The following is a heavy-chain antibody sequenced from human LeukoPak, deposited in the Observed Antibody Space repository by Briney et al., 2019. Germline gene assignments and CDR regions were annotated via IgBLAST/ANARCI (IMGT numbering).Heavy chain of an antibody. J-gene: IGHJ6*03. CDR1: GFTFSSYW. Sequence: GGSLRLSCAASGFTFSSYWMNWARQAPGKGLEWVASINHNGNVNYYVDSVKGRFTISRDNAKNSLYLQMSNLRAEDTAVYFLGGGGGWAVGGKGPPAPV. V-gene: IGHV3-7*03. CDR2: INHNGNVN. CDR3: GGGGGWAV. D-gene: IGHD2-15*01.